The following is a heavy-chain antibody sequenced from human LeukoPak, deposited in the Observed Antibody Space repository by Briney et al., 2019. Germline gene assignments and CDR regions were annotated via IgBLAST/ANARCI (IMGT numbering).Heavy chain of an antibody. D-gene: IGHD3-22*01. CDR1: GFTFSSYW. CDR2: INGDGRNI. Sequence: GGSLRLSCVASGFTFSSYWMHWVRQDPRKGLVWVSRINGDGRNINYADSVRGRFTISRDNAKNSLYLQMNSLRAEDTAVYYCATYSSLNRRESQYWGQGTLLTVSS. V-gene: IGHV3-74*01. CDR3: ATYSSLNRRESQY. J-gene: IGHJ1*01.